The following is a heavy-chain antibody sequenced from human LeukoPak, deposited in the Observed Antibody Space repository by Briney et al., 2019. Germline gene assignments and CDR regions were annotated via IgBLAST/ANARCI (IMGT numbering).Heavy chain of an antibody. CDR1: GYSFTSYW. CDR2: IYPGDSYT. V-gene: IGHV5-51*01. Sequence: GESLKIFWKGAGYSFTSYWIGWVRQLPGKGLEWMGIIYPGDSYTRYSTSLQGQVTISDDKSISTAYLQWSSLKASDTAMYYCARQASYYYDSSGYYPRSRPYYFDYWGQGTLVTVSS. J-gene: IGHJ4*02. D-gene: IGHD3-22*01. CDR3: ARQASYYYDSSGYYPRSRPYYFDY.